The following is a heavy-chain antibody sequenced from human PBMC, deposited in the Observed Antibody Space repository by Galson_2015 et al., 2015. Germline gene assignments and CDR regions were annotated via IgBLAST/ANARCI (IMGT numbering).Heavy chain of an antibody. D-gene: IGHD2-15*01. CDR3: AKDRVVVVVAATQFDY. V-gene: IGHV3-23*01. J-gene: IGHJ4*02. Sequence: SLRLSCAASGFTFSSYAMSWVRQAPGKGLEWVSAISGSGGSTNYADSVKGRFTISRDNSKNTLYLQMNSLRAEDTAVYYCAKDRVVVVVAATQFDYWGQGTLVTVSS. CDR1: GFTFSSYA. CDR2: ISGSGGST.